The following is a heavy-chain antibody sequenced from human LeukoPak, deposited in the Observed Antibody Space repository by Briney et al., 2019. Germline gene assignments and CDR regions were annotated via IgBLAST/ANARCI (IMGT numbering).Heavy chain of an antibody. CDR1: GFTFSSYA. Sequence: GGSLRLSCAASGFTFSSYAMTWVRQAPGKGLEWVSVISGRGGSTYYADSVKGRFTISRDNSKNTLYLQMNSLRAEDTAVYYCARIRLWSFCDIWGQGTMVTVSS. D-gene: IGHD3-3*01. V-gene: IGHV3-23*01. CDR2: ISGRGGST. CDR3: ARIRLWSFCDI. J-gene: IGHJ3*02.